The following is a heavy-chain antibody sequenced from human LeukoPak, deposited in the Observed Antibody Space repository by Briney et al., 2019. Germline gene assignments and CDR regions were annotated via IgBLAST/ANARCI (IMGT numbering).Heavy chain of an antibody. CDR3: ARDSRWMQFDY. V-gene: IGHV3-30*03. D-gene: IGHD5-18*01. J-gene: IGHJ4*02. CDR1: GFTFRTYG. Sequence: PGRSLRLSCAASGFTFRTYGMHWVRQAPGKGLEWVAFISFDGSKRYFTDSVKGRFTISRDNSKNTLYLQMNSLRADDTAVYYCARDSRWMQFDYWGQGTLVTVSS. CDR2: ISFDGSKR.